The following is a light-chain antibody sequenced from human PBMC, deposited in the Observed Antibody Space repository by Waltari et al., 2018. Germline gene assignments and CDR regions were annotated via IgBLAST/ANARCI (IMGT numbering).Light chain of an antibody. CDR1: SRDVGCYHY. Sequence: QSALTQPRSVSGSPGQSVTISCTGTSRDVGCYHYVSWYQQHPGQAPKLLIYDVSKRPSGVPDRFSGSKSGDTAALTISGLQAEDEAVYYCCSYAGSYTVVFGGGTKLTVL. CDR3: CSYAGSYTVV. J-gene: IGLJ2*01. V-gene: IGLV2-11*01. CDR2: DVS.